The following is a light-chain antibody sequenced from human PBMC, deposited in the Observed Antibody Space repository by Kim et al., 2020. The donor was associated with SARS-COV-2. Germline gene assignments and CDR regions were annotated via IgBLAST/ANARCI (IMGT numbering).Light chain of an antibody. CDR1: QSVSRY. J-gene: IGKJ4*01. Sequence: LSPGESATLSCRASQSVSRYLAWYQQKPGKAPRLLIYDTSNRATGIPARFSGSGSATDFTLTISSLEPEDFAVYYCQQRSTWPLTFGGGTKVDIK. CDR2: DTS. CDR3: QQRSTWPLT. V-gene: IGKV3-11*01.